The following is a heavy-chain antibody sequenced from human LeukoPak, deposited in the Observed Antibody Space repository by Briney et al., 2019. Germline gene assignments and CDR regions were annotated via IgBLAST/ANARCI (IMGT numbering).Heavy chain of an antibody. V-gene: IGHV4-34*01. D-gene: IGHD1-1*01. CDR1: GGSFSGYY. CDR2: INHSGST. J-gene: IGHJ4*02. Sequence: SETLSLTCAVYGGSFSGYYWSWIRQPPGKGLEWIGEINHSGSTNYNPSLKSRVTISVDTSKNQFSLKLSSVTAADTAVYYCARRVRRGYYFDYWGQGTLVTVS. CDR3: ARRVRRGYYFDY.